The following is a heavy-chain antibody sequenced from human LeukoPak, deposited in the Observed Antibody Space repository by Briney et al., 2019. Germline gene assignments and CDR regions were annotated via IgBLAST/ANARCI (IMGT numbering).Heavy chain of an antibody. CDR1: GYTFTSYD. CDR3: AGGFGNWYDFDY. J-gene: IGHJ4*02. D-gene: IGHD1-20*01. CDR2: MNPNSGNT. Sequence: GASVKVSCKASGYTFTSYDINWVRQATGQGLEWMGWMNPNSGNTGYAQKFQGRVTITRNTSISTAYMELSSLRSEDTAVYYCAGGFGNWYDFDYWGQGTLVTVSS. V-gene: IGHV1-8*03.